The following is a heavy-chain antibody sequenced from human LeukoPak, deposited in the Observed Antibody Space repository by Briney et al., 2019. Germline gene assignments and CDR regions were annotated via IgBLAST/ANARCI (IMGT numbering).Heavy chain of an antibody. CDR3: AKDYRGSYPYYFDY. V-gene: IGHV3-7*03. CDR2: IKKDGSEK. Sequence: GGSLRLSRAASEFTFNRYWMSWVRQAPGKGLEWVANIKKDGSEKYYADSVKGRFTISRDNSKNTLYLQMNSLRAEDTAVYYCAKDYRGSYPYYFDYWGQGTLVTVSS. J-gene: IGHJ4*02. CDR1: EFTFNRYW. D-gene: IGHD4-11*01.